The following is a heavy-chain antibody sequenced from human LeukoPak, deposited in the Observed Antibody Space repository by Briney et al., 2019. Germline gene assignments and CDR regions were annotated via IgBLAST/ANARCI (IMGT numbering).Heavy chain of an antibody. J-gene: IGHJ4*02. Sequence: GGSLRLSCATSGFTFDDYAMHWVRQAPGKGLEWVSGISWNSGSIGYADSVKGRFTISRDNAKNSLYLQMNSLRAEDTALYYCAKVLNDEESVFDYWGQGTLVTVSS. CDR3: AKVLNDEESVFDY. CDR2: ISWNSGSI. D-gene: IGHD1-1*01. V-gene: IGHV3-9*01. CDR1: GFTFDDYA.